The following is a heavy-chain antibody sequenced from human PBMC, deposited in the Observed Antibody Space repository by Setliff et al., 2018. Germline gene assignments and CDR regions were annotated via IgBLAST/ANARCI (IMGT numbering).Heavy chain of an antibody. J-gene: IGHJ3*01. CDR2: ISDSSSYI. Sequence: PGGSLRLSCAASGFTFSTYSMHWVRQAPGKGLEWVSSISDSSSYIYYVDSVKGRFTISRDNAQNSLYLQMDSLRGEDTAVYYCARSPDNGGHDAFDVWGQGTMVTVSS. CDR3: ARSPDNGGHDAFDV. D-gene: IGHD1-20*01. V-gene: IGHV3-21*01. CDR1: GFTFSTYS.